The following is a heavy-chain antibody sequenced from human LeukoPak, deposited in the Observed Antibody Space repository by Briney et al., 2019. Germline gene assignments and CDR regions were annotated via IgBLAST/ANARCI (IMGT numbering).Heavy chain of an antibody. CDR3: ASVQPHYYDSSGYPPDY. D-gene: IGHD3-22*01. CDR2: ISSSGSTI. CDR1: GFTFSDYN. J-gene: IGHJ4*02. Sequence: PGRSLRLSCAASGFTFSDYNMSWIRQAPGKGLERVSYISSSGSTIYYADSVKGRFTISRDNAKNSLYLQMNSLRAEDTAVYYCASVQPHYYDSSGYPPDYWGQGTLVTVSS. V-gene: IGHV3-11*01.